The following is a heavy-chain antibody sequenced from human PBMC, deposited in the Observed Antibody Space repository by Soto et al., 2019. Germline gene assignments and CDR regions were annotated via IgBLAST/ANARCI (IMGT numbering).Heavy chain of an antibody. CDR1: GFTFSSYG. D-gene: IGHD1-26*01. CDR2: IWYDGSNK. Sequence: QVQLVESGGGVVQPGRSLRLSCAASGFTFSSYGMHWVRQAPGKGLEWVAVIWYDGSNKYYADSVKGRFTISRDNSKNTLYLQMNSLRAEDTAVYYGASAPNGSYGHYFDYWGQGTLVTVSS. CDR3: ASAPNGSYGHYFDY. J-gene: IGHJ4*02. V-gene: IGHV3-33*01.